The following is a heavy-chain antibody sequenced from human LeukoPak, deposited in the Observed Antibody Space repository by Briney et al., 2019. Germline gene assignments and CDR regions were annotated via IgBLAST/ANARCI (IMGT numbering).Heavy chain of an antibody. CDR1: GGSISSYY. V-gene: IGHV4-39*07. CDR3: ARVGYGYYYYYMDV. D-gene: IGHD2-15*01. CDR2: IYYSGST. Sequence: SETLSLTCTVSGGSISSYYWSWIRQPPGKGLEWIGSIYYSGSTYYNPSLKSRVTISVDTSKNQFSLKLSSVTAADTAVYYCARVGYGYYYYYMDVWGKGTTVTVSS. J-gene: IGHJ6*03.